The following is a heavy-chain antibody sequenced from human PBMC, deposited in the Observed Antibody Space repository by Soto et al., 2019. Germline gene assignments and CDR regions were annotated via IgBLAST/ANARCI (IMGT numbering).Heavy chain of an antibody. CDR3: AKDSRLPGFGLLIHAFDI. V-gene: IGHV3-23*01. Sequence: GGSLRLSCAVSGFTFNDYAMSWVRQAPGKGLEWVSTISGSLGSAYYAASVEGRFTISGDNSNNTLYLQMNSLRLEDTATYYCAKDSRLPGFGLLIHAFDIRCHGTMVTVSS. J-gene: IGHJ3*02. CDR2: ISGSLGSA. D-gene: IGHD3-3*01. CDR1: GFTFNDYA.